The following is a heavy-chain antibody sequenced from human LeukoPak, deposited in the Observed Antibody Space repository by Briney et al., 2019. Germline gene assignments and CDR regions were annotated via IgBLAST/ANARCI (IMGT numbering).Heavy chain of an antibody. J-gene: IGHJ4*02. CDR3: ARGRAGYPDY. D-gene: IGHD3-16*02. Sequence: SETLSLTCSVSGGSISSSSFYWDWIRQPPGKGLEWIGNIYYSGSTYYHPSLKSRVTISADTSKNQFSLKLTSVTAADTAVYYCARGRAGYPDYWGQGALVTVSS. CDR1: GGSISSSSFY. V-gene: IGHV4-39*07. CDR2: IYYSGST.